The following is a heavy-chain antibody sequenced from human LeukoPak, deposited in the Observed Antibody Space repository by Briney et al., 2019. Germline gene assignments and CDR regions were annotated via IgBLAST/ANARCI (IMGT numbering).Heavy chain of an antibody. D-gene: IGHD3-16*01. CDR3: ARSRYDYIWGIDY. Sequence: GGSLRLSCAASGFTFSNYWMHWVRHAPGKGLVWVSRLNSDGSSTNYADSVKGRFTISRDNAKNTLYLQMNSLRDGDTAVFYCARSRYDYIWGIDYWGQGTLVTISS. CDR1: GFTFSNYW. J-gene: IGHJ4*02. V-gene: IGHV3-74*01. CDR2: LNSDGSST.